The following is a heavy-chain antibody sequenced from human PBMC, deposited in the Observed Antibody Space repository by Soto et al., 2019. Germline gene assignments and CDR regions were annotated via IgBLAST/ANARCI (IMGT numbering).Heavy chain of an antibody. CDR2: IKSKTDGGTT. J-gene: IGHJ3*02. V-gene: IGHV3-15*01. CDR1: GFTFSNAW. D-gene: IGHD3-22*01. CDR3: TTDAYDYYDSSGYYYDAFDI. Sequence: GESLKISCAASGFTFSNAWMSWVRQAPGKGLEWVGRIKSKTDGGTTDYAAPVKGRFTISRDDSKNTLYLQMNSLKTEDTAVYYCTTDAYDYYDSSGYYYDAFDIWGQGTMVTVS.